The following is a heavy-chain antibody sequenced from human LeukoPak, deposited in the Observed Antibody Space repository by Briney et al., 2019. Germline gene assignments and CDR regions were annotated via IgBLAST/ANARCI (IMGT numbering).Heavy chain of an antibody. CDR3: ARDRGTMLQT. D-gene: IGHD2-8*01. J-gene: IGHJ4*02. V-gene: IGHV3-23*01. CDR2: ISASGGST. Sequence: GGSLRLSCAASGFTFSSYAMSWVRQAPGKGLEWVSGISASGGSTYYVDSVKGRFTISRDNAKNSLYLQMNSLRDEDTAVYYCARDRGTMLQTWGQGTLVTVSS. CDR1: GFTFSSYA.